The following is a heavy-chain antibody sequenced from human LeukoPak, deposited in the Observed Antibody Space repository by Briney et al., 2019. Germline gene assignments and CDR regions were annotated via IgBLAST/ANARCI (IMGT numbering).Heavy chain of an antibody. CDR2: IWYDGSNK. J-gene: IGHJ1*01. CDR3: ARDRYCSGGSCYSPSLTGYFQH. CDR1: RFTFSSYG. Sequence: GRSLRLSCAAPRFTFSSYGMHWVRQAPGKGLEWVAVIWYDGSNKYYADSVKGRFTISRDNSKNTLYLQMNSLRAEDTAVYYCARDRYCSGGSCYSPSLTGYFQHWGQGTLVTVSS. D-gene: IGHD2-15*01. V-gene: IGHV3-33*01.